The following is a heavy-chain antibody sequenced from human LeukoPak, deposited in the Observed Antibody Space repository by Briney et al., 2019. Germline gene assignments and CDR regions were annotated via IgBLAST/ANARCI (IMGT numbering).Heavy chain of an antibody. CDR1: EYRFTSYW. CDR3: ARLDYDILTGPNWFDP. Sequence: GESLKISCKGSEYRFTSYWIGWVRQMPGKGLEWMGIIYPGDSDTRYSPSFQGQVTISADKSISTAYLQWSSLKASDTATYYCARLDYDILTGPNWFDPWGQGTLVTVSS. J-gene: IGHJ5*02. D-gene: IGHD3-9*01. CDR2: IYPGDSDT. V-gene: IGHV5-51*01.